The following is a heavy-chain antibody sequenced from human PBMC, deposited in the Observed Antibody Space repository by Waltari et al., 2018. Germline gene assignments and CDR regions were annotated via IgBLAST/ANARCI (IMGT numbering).Heavy chain of an antibody. D-gene: IGHD2-2*01. CDR3: ARMAGSTSCYGFCPGMDV. J-gene: IGHJ6*02. CDR2: INHRGST. V-gene: IGHV4-34*01. Sequence: QVQLQQWGAGLLKPSETLSLTCAVYGGSFSGYYWSWIRPPPGEGLGGIGEINHRGSTNHNPTLESRGTISVDTSKIQFSLKLSSVTAADTAVYYCARMAGSTSCYGFCPGMDVWGQGTTVTVSS. CDR1: GGSFSGYY.